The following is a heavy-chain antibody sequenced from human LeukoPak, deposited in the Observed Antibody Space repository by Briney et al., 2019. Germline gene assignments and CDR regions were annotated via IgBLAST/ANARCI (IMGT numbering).Heavy chain of an antibody. V-gene: IGHV3-66*02. CDR3: ARYLVVPAARYMDV. Sequence: GGSLRLSCAASGFTVSSNYMSWVRQAPGKGLEWVSVIYSGGSTYYADSVKGRFTISRDNSKNTLYLQMNSLRAEDTAVYYCARYLVVPAARYMDVWGKGTTVTVSS. J-gene: IGHJ6*03. D-gene: IGHD2-2*01. CDR1: GFTVSSNY. CDR2: IYSGGST.